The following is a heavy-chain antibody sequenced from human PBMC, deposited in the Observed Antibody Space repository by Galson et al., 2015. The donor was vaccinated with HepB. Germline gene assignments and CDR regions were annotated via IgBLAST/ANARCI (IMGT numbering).Heavy chain of an antibody. CDR2: ISYDGSNK. D-gene: IGHD3-16*01. CDR3: AKDLGGH. Sequence: SPRLSCAASGFTFSSYGMHRVRQAPGKGLEWVAVISYDGSNKYYADSVKGRFTISRDNSKNTLYLQMNSLRAEDTAVYYCAKDLGGHWGQGTLVTVSS. V-gene: IGHV3-30*18. J-gene: IGHJ4*02. CDR1: GFTFSSYG.